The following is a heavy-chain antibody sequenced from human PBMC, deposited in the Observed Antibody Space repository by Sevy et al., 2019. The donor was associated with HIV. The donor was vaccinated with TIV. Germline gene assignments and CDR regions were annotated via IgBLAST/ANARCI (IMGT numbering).Heavy chain of an antibody. V-gene: IGHV3-43*01. Sequence: GGSLRLSCAASGFTFDDYTMHWVRQAPGKGLEWVSLISWDGGSTYYADSVKGRFTISRDNSKISLYLQMNSLRTEDTALYYCAKEGGRAFDYWGQGTLVTVSS. CDR1: GFTFDDYT. CDR2: ISWDGGST. J-gene: IGHJ4*02. CDR3: AKEGGRAFDY. D-gene: IGHD3-16*01.